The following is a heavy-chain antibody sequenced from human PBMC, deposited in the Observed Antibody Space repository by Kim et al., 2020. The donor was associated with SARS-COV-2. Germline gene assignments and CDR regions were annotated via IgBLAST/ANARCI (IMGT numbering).Heavy chain of an antibody. CDR1: GSSISSYY. CDR3: ARVQTGSDRAPFVFDY. CDR2: IYTSGST. J-gene: IGHJ4*02. V-gene: IGHV4-4*07. D-gene: IGHD1-1*01. Sequence: SETLSLTCTVSGSSISSYYWSWIRQPAGKGLEWIGHIYTSGSTSYNPSLKSRVTMSVDTSKNQFSLKLTSVTAADTAVYYCARVQTGSDRAPFVFDYWGQGTPVTVSS.